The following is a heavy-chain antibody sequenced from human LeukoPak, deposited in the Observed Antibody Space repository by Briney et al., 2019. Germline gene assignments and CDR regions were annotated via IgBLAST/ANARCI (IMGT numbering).Heavy chain of an antibody. V-gene: IGHV1-46*01. CDR3: ARDQKLYCSGGSCYGYY. J-gene: IGHJ4*02. D-gene: IGHD2-15*01. CDR1: GYTFTSYH. CDR2: INPSGGTT. Sequence: ASVKVSCKASGYTFTSYHMHWVRQAPGQGLEWMGIINPSGGTTNYAQKFRGRVTMTRDMSTSTVYMELRSLRSDDTAVYYCARDQKLYCSGGSCYGYYWGQGTLVTVSS.